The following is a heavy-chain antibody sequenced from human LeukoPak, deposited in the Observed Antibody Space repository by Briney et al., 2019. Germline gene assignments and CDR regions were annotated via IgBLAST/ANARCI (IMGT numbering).Heavy chain of an antibody. CDR3: ASLLEGVDY. V-gene: IGHV3-9*01. J-gene: IGHJ4*02. CDR1: GFTFDDYA. CDR2: ISWNSGSI. D-gene: IGHD1-26*01. Sequence: GGSLRLSCAASGFTFDDYAMHWVRQAPGKGLEWVSGISWNSGSIGYADSVKGRFTISRDNAKNSLYLQMSSLRAEDTALYYCASLLEGVDYWGQGTLVTVSS.